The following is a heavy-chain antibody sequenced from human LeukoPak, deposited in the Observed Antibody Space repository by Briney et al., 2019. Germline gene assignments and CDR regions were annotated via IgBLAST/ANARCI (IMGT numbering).Heavy chain of an antibody. CDR2: INPSGGST. V-gene: IGHV1-46*01. CDR3: ARANSRAAAGTLNWFDP. D-gene: IGHD6-13*01. J-gene: IGHJ5*02. Sequence: GASVKVSCKASGYTFTSYYMHWVRQAPGQGLEWMGIINPSGGSTSYAQKFQGRVTMTRDTSTSTVYMELSSLRSEDTAVYYCARANSRAAAGTLNWFDPWGQGTLVTVSS. CDR1: GYTFTSYY.